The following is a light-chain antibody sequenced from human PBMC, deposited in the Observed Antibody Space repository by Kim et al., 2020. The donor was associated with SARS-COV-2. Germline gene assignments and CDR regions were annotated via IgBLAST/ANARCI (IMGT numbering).Light chain of an antibody. V-gene: IGKV3-15*01. J-gene: IGKJ4*01. CDR3: QQYNKWPLT. Sequence: VSPGESATFSCRASQSVGTNLAWYQQKPGQAPRLLIHGAFTRATGIPLRFSGSGSGTEFTLSVSSLQSEDFAVYYCQQYNKWPLTFGGGTKVDIK. CDR2: GAF. CDR1: QSVGTN.